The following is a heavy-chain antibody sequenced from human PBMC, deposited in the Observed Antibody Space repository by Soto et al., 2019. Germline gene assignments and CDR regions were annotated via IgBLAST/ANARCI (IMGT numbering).Heavy chain of an antibody. D-gene: IGHD3-22*01. CDR1: GGSIGSGDYY. V-gene: IGHV4-30-4*01. J-gene: IGHJ4*02. CDR2: IYYSGST. Sequence: SETLSLTCTVSGGSIGSGDYYWSWIRQPPGKGLEWIGYIYYSGSTYYNPSLKSRVTISVDTSKNQFSLKLGSVTAADTAVYYCARDRIVVGPFDYWGQGTLVSVSS. CDR3: ARDRIVVGPFDY.